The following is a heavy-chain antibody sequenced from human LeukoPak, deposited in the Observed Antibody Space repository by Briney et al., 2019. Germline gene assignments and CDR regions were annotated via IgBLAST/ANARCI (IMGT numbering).Heavy chain of an antibody. D-gene: IGHD2-2*01. CDR3: ARGYCSSTSCLEIDY. J-gene: IGHJ4*02. Sequence: GGSLRLSCAASGFTFSSYSMNWVRQAPGKGLEWVSSISSSSSNIYYADSVKGRFTISRDNAKNSLYLQMNSLRAEDTAVYYCARGYCSSTSCLEIDYWGQGTLVTVSS. V-gene: IGHV3-21*01. CDR2: ISSSSSNI. CDR1: GFTFSSYS.